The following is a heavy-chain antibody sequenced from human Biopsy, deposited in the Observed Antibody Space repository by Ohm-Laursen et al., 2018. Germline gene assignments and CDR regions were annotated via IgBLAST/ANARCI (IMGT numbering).Heavy chain of an antibody. J-gene: IGHJ6*02. CDR2: INPTGGTT. D-gene: IGHD3-9*01. CDR3: ARDETGSSVFGPYYYGMDV. Sequence: SVKVSCKASGYSFTKYYINWVRQAPGQGLEWMGIINPTGGTTRYAEKFQGRVTLTRDTSTGTVYLELNSLIYEDTALYYCARDETGSSVFGPYYYGMDVWGQGTTVTVSS. CDR1: GYSFTKYY. V-gene: IGHV1-46*01.